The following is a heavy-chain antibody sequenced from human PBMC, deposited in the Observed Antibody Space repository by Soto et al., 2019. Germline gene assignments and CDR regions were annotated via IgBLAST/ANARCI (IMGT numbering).Heavy chain of an antibody. V-gene: IGHV3-72*01. Sequence: GSLRLSCAASGFTFSDHYMDWVRQAPGKGLEWVGRTRNKAHSYTTEYAASVKGRFTISRDDSKNSLYLQMNSLKTEDTAVYYCTRVPQGCSSTSCYVDYWGQGTLVTVSS. CDR3: TRVPQGCSSTSCYVDY. CDR1: GFTFSDHY. CDR2: TRNKAHSYTT. D-gene: IGHD2-2*01. J-gene: IGHJ4*02.